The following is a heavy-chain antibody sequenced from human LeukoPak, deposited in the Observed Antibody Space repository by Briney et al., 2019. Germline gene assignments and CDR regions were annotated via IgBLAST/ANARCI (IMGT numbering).Heavy chain of an antibody. J-gene: IGHJ4*02. CDR3: ARDSPIAVAGTVGGVSFDY. D-gene: IGHD6-19*01. CDR2: ISSSSSYI. CDR1: GFTFSSYS. Sequence: GGSLRLSCAASGFTFSSYSMNWVRQAPGKGLEWVSSISSSSSYIYYADSVKGRFTISRDNAKNSLYLQMNSLRAEDTAVYYCARDSPIAVAGTVGGVSFDYWGQGTLVTVSS. V-gene: IGHV3-21*01.